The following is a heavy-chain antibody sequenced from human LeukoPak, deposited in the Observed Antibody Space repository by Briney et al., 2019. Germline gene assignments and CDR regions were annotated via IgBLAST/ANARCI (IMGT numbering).Heavy chain of an antibody. CDR2: IYYSGSP. CDR3: ARADVDTTIWSYFDY. D-gene: IGHD5-18*01. CDR1: GGSVSSFY. Sequence: SETLSLTCTVSGGSVSSFYWSWIRQPPGKGLEWIGYIYYSGSPNYNPSLKSRVTISIDTSKNQFSLKLSSVTPADTAVYYCARADVDTTIWSYFDYWGQGTLVTVSS. J-gene: IGHJ4*02. V-gene: IGHV4-59*02.